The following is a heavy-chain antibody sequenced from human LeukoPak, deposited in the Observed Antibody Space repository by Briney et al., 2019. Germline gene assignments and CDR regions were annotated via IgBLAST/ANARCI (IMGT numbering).Heavy chain of an antibody. D-gene: IGHD1-1*01. CDR2: IYYSGST. CDR3: ARQIRQ. CDR1: GGSISSYY. V-gene: IGHV4-59*08. J-gene: IGHJ4*02. Sequence: KPSETLSLTCTVSGGSISSYYWSWIRQPPGKGLEWIGYIYYSGSTNYNPSLKSRVTISVDTSKNQFSLKLSSVTAADPAVYYCARQIRQWGQGTLVTVSS.